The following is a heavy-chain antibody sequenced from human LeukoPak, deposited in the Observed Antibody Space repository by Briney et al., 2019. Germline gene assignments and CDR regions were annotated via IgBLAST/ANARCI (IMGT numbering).Heavy chain of an antibody. Sequence: PGGSLRLSCAASGFTFSSYWMSWVRQAPGKGLEWVANIKQDGSEKYYVDSVKGRFTISRDNAKNSLYLQMNSLRAEDTAVYYCARDSDRTVTTIGIFGYWGQGTLVTVSS. V-gene: IGHV3-7*01. CDR2: IKQDGSEK. D-gene: IGHD4-11*01. CDR3: ARDSDRTVTTIGIFGY. CDR1: GFTFSSYW. J-gene: IGHJ4*02.